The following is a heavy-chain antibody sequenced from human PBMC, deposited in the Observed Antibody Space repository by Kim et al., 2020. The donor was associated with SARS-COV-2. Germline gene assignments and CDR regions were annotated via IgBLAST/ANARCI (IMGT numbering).Heavy chain of an antibody. J-gene: IGHJ4*02. Sequence: GGSLRLSCAASGFTFSSYAMSWVRQAPGKGLEWVSAISGSGGSTYYADSVKGRFTISRDNSKNTLYLQMNSLRAEDTAVYYCATSREWELLTYFDYWGQGTLVTVSS. D-gene: IGHD1-26*01. CDR2: ISGSGGST. CDR3: ATSREWELLTYFDY. CDR1: GFTFSSYA. V-gene: IGHV3-23*01.